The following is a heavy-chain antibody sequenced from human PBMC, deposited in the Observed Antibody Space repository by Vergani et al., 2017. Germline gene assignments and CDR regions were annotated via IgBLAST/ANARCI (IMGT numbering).Heavy chain of an antibody. V-gene: IGHV3-30-3*01. J-gene: IGHJ4*02. Sequence: QVQLVESGGGVVQPGASLRLSCVVSGFALNRHAMYWVRQAPGKGLEWVVGISFDGTNEYYPDLVKGRFTISRDIAKNTLYLQVSSLRLEDTGVYHCVRARGLCAGGRCYTEAWDYWGQGTPVTVSS. CDR2: ISFDGTNE. D-gene: IGHD2-2*02. CDR1: GFALNRHA. CDR3: VRARGLCAGGRCYTEAWDY.